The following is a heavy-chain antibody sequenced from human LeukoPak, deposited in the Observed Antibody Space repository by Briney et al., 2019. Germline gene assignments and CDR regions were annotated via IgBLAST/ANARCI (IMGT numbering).Heavy chain of an antibody. D-gene: IGHD5-18*01. V-gene: IGHV3-30-3*01. J-gene: IGHJ5*01. CDR3: ARAQTWIQLWLDF. CDR2: ISYDGSNK. Sequence: GGSLRLSCATSGFTFCRYAIHWVREAPGKGVEWVAVISYDGSNKYYADSVKGRFIISRDNSKDTLFQQMNSLRGGDTAVYYCARAQTWIQLWLDFWGQGTLVTVSS. CDR1: GFTFCRYA.